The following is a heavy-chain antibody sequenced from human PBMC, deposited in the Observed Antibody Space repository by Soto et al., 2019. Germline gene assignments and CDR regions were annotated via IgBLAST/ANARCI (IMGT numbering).Heavy chain of an antibody. J-gene: IGHJ4*02. CDR2: IYYSGST. CDR1: GGSISSED. Sequence: PSGTLSLTCTVPGGSISSEDWSWIRQPPGKGLEWIGYIYYSGSTNYNPSLKSRVTISVDTSKNQFSLKLSSVTAADTAVYYCARAGSSGWFDFDYWGQGTLVTVS. D-gene: IGHD6-19*01. V-gene: IGHV4-59*08. CDR3: ARAGSSGWFDFDY.